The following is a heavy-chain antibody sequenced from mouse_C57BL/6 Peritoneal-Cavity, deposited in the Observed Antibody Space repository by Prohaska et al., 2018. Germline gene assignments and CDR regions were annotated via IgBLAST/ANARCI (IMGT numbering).Heavy chain of an antibody. Sequence: QLQLQQSVPYLVKPGASVNLSFQASGYTFTAFYLTWVKQRPGQGLEWIGWIYPGSGNTKYNEKFKGKATLTVDTSSSTAYMQLSSLTSEDSAVYFCARNSGSYYGSSDWYFDVWGTGTTVTVSS. D-gene: IGHD1-1*01. CDR1: GYTFTAFY. V-gene: IGHV1-84*01. CDR2: IYPGSGNT. CDR3: ARNSGSYYGSSDWYFDV. J-gene: IGHJ1*03.